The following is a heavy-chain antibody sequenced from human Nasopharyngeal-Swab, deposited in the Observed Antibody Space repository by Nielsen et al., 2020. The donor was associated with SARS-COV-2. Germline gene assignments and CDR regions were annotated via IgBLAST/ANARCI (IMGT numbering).Heavy chain of an antibody. V-gene: IGHV1-69*13. CDR2: IIPIFGTA. CDR3: AREGRPQHIAARSYYYYYMDV. J-gene: IGHJ6*03. D-gene: IGHD6-6*01. Sequence: SVKVSCKASGGTFSSYAISRVRQAPGQGLEWMGGIIPIFGTANYAQKFQGRVTITADESTSTAYMELSSLRSEDTAVYYCAREGRPQHIAARSYYYYYMDVWGKGTTVTVSS. CDR1: GGTFSSYA.